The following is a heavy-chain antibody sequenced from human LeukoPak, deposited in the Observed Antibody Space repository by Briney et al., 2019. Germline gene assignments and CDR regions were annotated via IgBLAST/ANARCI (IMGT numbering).Heavy chain of an antibody. CDR2: ISGSGGST. Sequence: PGGSLRLSCAASGFTFSDYYMSWVRQAPGKGLEWVSAISGSGGSTYYADSVKGRFTISRDKSKNTLYLQMNSLRAEDTAVYYCAKDLSPSGYSYGGWDYWGQGTLVTVSS. J-gene: IGHJ4*02. V-gene: IGHV3-23*01. CDR1: GFTFSDYY. CDR3: AKDLSPSGYSYGGWDY. D-gene: IGHD5-18*01.